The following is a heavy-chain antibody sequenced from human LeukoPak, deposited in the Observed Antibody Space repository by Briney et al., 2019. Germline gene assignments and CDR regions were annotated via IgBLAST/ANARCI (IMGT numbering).Heavy chain of an antibody. V-gene: IGHV4-59*08. CDR1: AGSISSYY. J-gene: IGHJ4*02. Sequence: PSETLSLTCTVSAGSISSYYWTWIRQPPGKGLEWIGYIYYSGSTNYNPSLKSRVAISLDTSKNQFSLKLNSVTATDTAVYYCARHYGPWGQGTLVTVSS. D-gene: IGHD3-10*01. CDR3: ARHYGP. CDR2: IYYSGST.